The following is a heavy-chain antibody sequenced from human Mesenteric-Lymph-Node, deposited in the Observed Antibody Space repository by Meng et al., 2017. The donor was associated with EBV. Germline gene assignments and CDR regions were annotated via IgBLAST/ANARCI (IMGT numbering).Heavy chain of an antibody. Sequence: QLRWLRFGGGSGQPVGALERPCASPGFTFSSYPMPGVRHAPDKGLEWLAVLSLDGTSKEYADSVQGRFIISRDNSNNTLYLQMNSLRAEDTAVYYCARDYGDYFDYWGQGTLVTVSS. CDR3: ARDYGDYFDY. CDR2: LSLDGTSK. D-gene: IGHD4-17*01. J-gene: IGHJ4*02. V-gene: IGHV3-30*14. CDR1: GFTFSSYP.